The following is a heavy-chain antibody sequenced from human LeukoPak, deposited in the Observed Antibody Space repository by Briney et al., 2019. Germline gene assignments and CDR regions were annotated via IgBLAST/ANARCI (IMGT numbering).Heavy chain of an antibody. CDR2: ILPIFGTA. Sequence: SVKVSCKASGGTFSIYAISWVRQAPGQGLEWMGRILPIFGTANYAQKFQGRVTITTDESTSTAYMELSSLRSEDTAVYYCARDQRRYDYVWGSYFGFDYWGQGTLVTVSS. CDR3: ARDQRRYDYVWGSYFGFDY. J-gene: IGHJ4*02. V-gene: IGHV1-69*05. CDR1: GGTFSIYA. D-gene: IGHD3-16*01.